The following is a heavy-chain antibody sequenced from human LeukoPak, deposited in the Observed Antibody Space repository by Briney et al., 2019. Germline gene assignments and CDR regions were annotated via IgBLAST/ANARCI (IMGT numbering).Heavy chain of an antibody. J-gene: IGHJ4*02. CDR3: ARDTPYCSSTSCYGGYDY. Sequence: SETLSLTCTVSGGSISSYYWSWIRQPAGKGLEWIGRIYTSGSTNYNPSLKSRVTMSVDTSKNQFSLKLSSVTAAETAVYYCARDTPYCSSTSCYGGYDYWGQGTLVTVSS. D-gene: IGHD2-2*01. V-gene: IGHV4-4*07. CDR1: GGSISSYY. CDR2: IYTSGST.